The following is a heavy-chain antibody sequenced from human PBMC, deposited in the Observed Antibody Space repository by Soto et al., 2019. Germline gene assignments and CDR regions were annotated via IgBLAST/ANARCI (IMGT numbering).Heavy chain of an antibody. J-gene: IGHJ6*02. CDR2: IGTAGDT. CDR1: GFTFSSYD. Sequence: GESLKISCAASGFTFSSYDMYWVRQATGKGLEWVSAIGTAGDTYYPGSVKGRFTISRENAKNSLYLQMNSLRAGDTAVYYCARGSYRFGGVIVIHGMDVWGQGTTVTVSS. V-gene: IGHV3-13*01. D-gene: IGHD3-16*02. CDR3: ARGSYRFGGVIVIHGMDV.